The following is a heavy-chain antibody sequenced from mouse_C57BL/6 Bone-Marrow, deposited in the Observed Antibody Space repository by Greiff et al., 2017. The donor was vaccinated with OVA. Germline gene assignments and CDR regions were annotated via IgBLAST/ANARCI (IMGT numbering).Heavy chain of an antibody. CDR3: ARRWLLLPYYFDY. D-gene: IGHD2-3*01. V-gene: IGHV1-81*01. CDR2: IYPRSGNT. CDR1: GYTFTSYG. Sequence: VQLHESGAELARPGASVKLSCKASGYTFTSYGISWVKQRTGQGLEWIGEIYPRSGNTNYNEQFKGKATLTADKSSSTAYMELRSLTSEDSAVYVCARRWLLLPYYFDYWGQGTTLTVSS. J-gene: IGHJ2*01.